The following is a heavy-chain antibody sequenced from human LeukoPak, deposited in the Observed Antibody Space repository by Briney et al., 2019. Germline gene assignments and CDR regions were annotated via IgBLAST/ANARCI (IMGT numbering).Heavy chain of an antibody. Sequence: GGSLRLSCVASGFTFSSFWMHWVRQAPGKGLVWVSRIDSDESVTNYADSVKGRFTISRDNAKNTLYLQMNSLRAEDTAVYYCVRARDATSGRPLDYWGQGTLVTVSS. J-gene: IGHJ4*02. CDR2: IDSDESVT. D-gene: IGHD3-22*01. V-gene: IGHV3-74*01. CDR1: GFTFSSFW. CDR3: VRARDATSGRPLDY.